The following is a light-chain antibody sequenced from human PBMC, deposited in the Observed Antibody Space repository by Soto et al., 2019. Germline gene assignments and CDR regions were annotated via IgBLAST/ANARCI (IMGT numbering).Light chain of an antibody. Sequence: EIVMPPSPATLSVSPGERATLSGRARQSVSSNLAWYQQKPGQAPRLLIYGASTRATGIPARFSGSGSGTEFTLTIRSLQSEDSALYYCQHYNNWPPGRTVGQGTKVDI. CDR3: QHYNNWPPGRT. V-gene: IGKV3-15*01. J-gene: IGKJ1*01. CDR2: GAS. CDR1: QSVSSN.